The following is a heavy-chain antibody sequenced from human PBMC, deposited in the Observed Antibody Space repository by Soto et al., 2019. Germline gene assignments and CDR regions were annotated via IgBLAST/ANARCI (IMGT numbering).Heavy chain of an antibody. Sequence: QVQLVQSGAEVKKPGSSVKVSCKTSGGTFRTSAISWVRQAPGQGLEWMGGIMPVFPTPDYAQKFQGRVTITGGESTSTADMELSSLRSEDTAVYYCARDKDRQQLGGNYYYIMDVWGQGTRVTGSS. V-gene: IGHV1-69*12. J-gene: IGHJ6*01. CDR1: GGTFRTSA. CDR2: IMPVFPTP. CDR3: ARDKDRQQLGGNYYYIMDV. D-gene: IGHD3-3*02.